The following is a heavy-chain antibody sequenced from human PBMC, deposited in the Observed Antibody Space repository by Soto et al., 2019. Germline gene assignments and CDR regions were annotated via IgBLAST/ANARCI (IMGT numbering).Heavy chain of an antibody. CDR2: LYYSDNT. V-gene: IGHV4-59*01. D-gene: IGHD3-16*01. J-gene: IGHJ4*02. CDR3: ARVGGVGARTLDY. CDR1: GGSISPFY. Sequence: SETLSLTCTVSGGSISPFYWSWVRQPPGKGLEWIGYLYYSDNTNYNPSLKSRVTISVDASKNQVSLRLTSVTAADTAVYYCARVGGVGARTLDYWGQETVVTASS.